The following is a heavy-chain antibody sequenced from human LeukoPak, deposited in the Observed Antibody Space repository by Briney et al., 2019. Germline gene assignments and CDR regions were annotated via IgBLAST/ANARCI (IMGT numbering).Heavy chain of an antibody. D-gene: IGHD6-19*01. CDR1: GGSFSGYY. CDR3: ARGRGFGQWQAFDY. CDR2: INHSGST. Sequence: SETLSLTCAVYGGSFSGYYWSWIRQPPGKGLEWIGEINHSGSTNYNPSLKGRVTISVDTSKNQFSLKLSSVTAADTAVYYCARGRGFGQWQAFDYWGQGTLVTVSS. J-gene: IGHJ4*02. V-gene: IGHV4-34*01.